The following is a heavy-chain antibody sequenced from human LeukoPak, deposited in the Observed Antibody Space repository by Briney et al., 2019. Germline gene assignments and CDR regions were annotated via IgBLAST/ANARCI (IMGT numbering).Heavy chain of an antibody. CDR3: ASRIIMTVGNSAFDI. CDR2: IYHSGST. J-gene: IGHJ3*02. V-gene: IGHV4-4*02. D-gene: IGHD3-22*01. Sequence: GTLSLTCAVSGGSISSNNWWSWVHQPPGKGLEWIGEIYHSGSTNYNPSLKSRVTISVDKSKNQFSLKLSSVTAADAAVYYCASRIIMTVGNSAFDIWGQGTMVTVSS. CDR1: GGSISSNNW.